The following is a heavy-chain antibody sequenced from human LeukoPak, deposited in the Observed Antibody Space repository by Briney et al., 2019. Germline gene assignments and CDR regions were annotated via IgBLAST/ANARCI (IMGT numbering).Heavy chain of an antibody. CDR1: GYSFTSYG. CDR3: ARTPSGRLLQPGFDS. V-gene: IGHV1-8*02. D-gene: IGHD1-1*01. Sequence: GASLQISCKGSGYSFTSYGISWVRQAPGQGLEWMGWMNPNSGHAGYAQKFQGRVTMTRNTSISTAYMELSSLTSEDTAVYYCARTPSGRLLQPGFDSWGQGTLVTVSS. CDR2: MNPNSGHA. J-gene: IGHJ4*02.